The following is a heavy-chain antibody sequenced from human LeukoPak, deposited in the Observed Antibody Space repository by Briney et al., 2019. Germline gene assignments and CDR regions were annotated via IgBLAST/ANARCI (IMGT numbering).Heavy chain of an antibody. Sequence: PSETLSLTCAVYGGSFSGYYWSWIRQPPGKGLEWIGEINHSGSTNYNPSLKSRVTISVDTSKNQFPLKLSSVTAADTAVYYCARGLIDPWGQGTLVTVSS. V-gene: IGHV4-34*01. J-gene: IGHJ5*02. CDR2: INHSGST. CDR1: GGSFSGYY. CDR3: ARGLIDP.